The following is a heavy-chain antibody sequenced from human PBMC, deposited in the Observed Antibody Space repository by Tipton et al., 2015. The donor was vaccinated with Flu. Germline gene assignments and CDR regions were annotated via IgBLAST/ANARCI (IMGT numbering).Heavy chain of an antibody. D-gene: IGHD4-11*01. CDR3: ARGMTIVVMGPYDPFDI. CDR1: GGTFSSYS. Sequence: QLVQSGAEVKKPGSSVKVSCKASGGTFSSYSFSWVRQAPGQGLEWIGRMIPILGITNYAQKFQGEVTITADKATSTVYMELSSLRSEDTAVYYCARGMTIVVMGPYDPFDIWGRGTMVTVSS. J-gene: IGHJ3*02. V-gene: IGHV1-69*09. CDR2: MIPILGIT.